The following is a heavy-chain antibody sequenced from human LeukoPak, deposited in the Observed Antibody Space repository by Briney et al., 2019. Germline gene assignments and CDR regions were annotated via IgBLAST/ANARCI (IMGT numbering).Heavy chain of an antibody. CDR1: GFTFSSYA. CDR2: ISYDGSNK. V-gene: IGHV3-30-3*01. J-gene: IGHJ4*02. Sequence: PGGSLRLSCAASGFTFSSYAMHWVRQAPGKGLEWVAVISYDGSNKYYADSVKGRFTISRDNSKNTLYLQMNSLRAEDTAVYYCARDSTLTGYYATIDYWGQGTLVTVSS. D-gene: IGHD3-9*01. CDR3: ARDSTLTGYYATIDY.